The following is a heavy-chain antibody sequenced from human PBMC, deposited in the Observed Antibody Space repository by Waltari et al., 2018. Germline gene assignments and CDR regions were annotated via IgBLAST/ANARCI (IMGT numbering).Heavy chain of an antibody. CDR1: GFTFSSYG. Sequence: QVQLVESGGGVVQPGRSLRLSCAASGFTFSSYGMHWVRQEPGKGLDWVAVISYDGSNKYYADSVKGRFTIARDNSKNTLYLQMNSLRAEDTAVYYCARNLLFDYWGQGTLVTVSS. CDR3: ARNLLFDY. CDR2: ISYDGSNK. V-gene: IGHV3-30*03. J-gene: IGHJ4*02.